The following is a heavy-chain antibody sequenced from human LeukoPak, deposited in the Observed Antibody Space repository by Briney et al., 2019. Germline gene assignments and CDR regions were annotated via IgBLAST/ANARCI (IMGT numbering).Heavy chain of an antibody. D-gene: IGHD4-17*01. Sequence: SETLSLTCTVSGGSISSSSYYWGWIRQPPGKGLEWIGSIYYSGSTYYNPSLKSRVTISVDTSKNHFSLKLSSVTAADTAVYYCARNTVTYFDYWGQGTLVTVSS. CDR2: IYYSGST. J-gene: IGHJ4*02. CDR3: ARNTVTYFDY. CDR1: GGSISSSSYY. V-gene: IGHV4-39*07.